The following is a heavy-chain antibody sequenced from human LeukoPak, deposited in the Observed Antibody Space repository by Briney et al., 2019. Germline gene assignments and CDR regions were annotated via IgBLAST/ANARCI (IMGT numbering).Heavy chain of an antibody. CDR1: GGSISSGGYY. CDR2: IYTSGST. CDR3: ARDRIGHSA. Sequence: PSETLSLTCTVSGGSISSGGYYWSWIRQPAGKGLEWIGRIYTSGSTNYNPSLKSRVTISVDTSKNQFSLKLSSVTAADTAVYYCARDRIGHSAWGQGTLVTVSS. D-gene: IGHD3-10*01. V-gene: IGHV4-61*02. J-gene: IGHJ5*02.